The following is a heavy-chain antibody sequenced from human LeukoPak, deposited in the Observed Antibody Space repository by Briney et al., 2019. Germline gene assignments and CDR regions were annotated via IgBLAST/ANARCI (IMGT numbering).Heavy chain of an antibody. J-gene: IGHJ4*02. V-gene: IGHV3-7*03. CDR3: VLGSGWHDSH. CDR1: GSTFTSYC. CDR2: MKQDGSEI. Sequence: PGGSLRLSCAASGSTFTSYCMHWMRQAPGKGLEWVANMKQDGSEIYYVDSVKGRFTISSDNAKKSLYLQMNSLRVEDTAVYYCVLGSGWHDSHWGQGTLVTVSS. D-gene: IGHD6-19*01.